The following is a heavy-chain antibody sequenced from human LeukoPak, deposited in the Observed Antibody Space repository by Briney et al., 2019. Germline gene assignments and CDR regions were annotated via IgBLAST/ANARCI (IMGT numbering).Heavy chain of an antibody. V-gene: IGHV3-23*01. Sequence: PGGSLRLSCAASGFIFSSYAMSWVRQAPGKGLYWVSGIGGSGYSTYYADSVKGRFTISRDNSKNTLYLQMNSLRAEDTAVYYCAKFRYYDVLTGPYDSWGQGTLVTVSS. CDR3: AKFRYYDVLTGPYDS. CDR1: GFIFSSYA. J-gene: IGHJ4*02. CDR2: IGGSGYST. D-gene: IGHD3-9*01.